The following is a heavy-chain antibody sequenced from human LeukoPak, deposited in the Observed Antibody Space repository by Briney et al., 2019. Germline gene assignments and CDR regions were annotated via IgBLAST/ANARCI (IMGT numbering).Heavy chain of an antibody. CDR2: IRQDGSEK. Sequence: PGGSLRLSCAASGFTFSSYWMSRVRQAPGKGLEWLANIRQDGSEKYYVDSVKGRFTISKDNAKNSLYLQMNSLRAEDTAVYYCATNWNFRFDYWGQGTLVTVS. D-gene: IGHD1-7*01. J-gene: IGHJ4*02. CDR1: GFTFSSYW. CDR3: ATNWNFRFDY. V-gene: IGHV3-7*01.